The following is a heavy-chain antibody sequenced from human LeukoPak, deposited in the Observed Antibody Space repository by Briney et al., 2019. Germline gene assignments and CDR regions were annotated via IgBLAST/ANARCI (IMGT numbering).Heavy chain of an antibody. D-gene: IGHD2-21*01. CDR2: INPSSGGT. CDR3: ARSYRGRRFDY. Sequence: ASVKVSCKASGYTFTGYYVHWVRQAPGQGLEWMGWINPSSGGTNYAQKFQGRVTMTRDTSISTAYLELSRLRSDDTAVYYCARSYRGRRFDYWGQGTLVIVSS. CDR1: GYTFTGYY. J-gene: IGHJ4*02. V-gene: IGHV1-2*02.